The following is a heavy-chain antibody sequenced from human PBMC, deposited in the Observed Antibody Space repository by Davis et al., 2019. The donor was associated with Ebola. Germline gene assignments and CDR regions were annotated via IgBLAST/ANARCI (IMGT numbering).Heavy chain of an antibody. CDR3: VRGWGRSGLDV. V-gene: IGHV6-1*01. Sequence: HSQTLSLTCAISGDSVSGKNGAWNWIRQSPSRGLEWLGRTYYTSKWHNDYGESVKSRITINPDTSTNQLSLQLNSVTPEDTAVYYCVRGWGRSGLDVWGQGTTVTVSS. CDR2: TYYTSKWHN. J-gene: IGHJ6*02. D-gene: IGHD3-16*01. CDR1: GDSVSGKNGA.